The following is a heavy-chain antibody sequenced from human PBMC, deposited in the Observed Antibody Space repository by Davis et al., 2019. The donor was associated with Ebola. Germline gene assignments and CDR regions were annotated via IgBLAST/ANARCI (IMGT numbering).Heavy chain of an antibody. Sequence: GESLKISCAASGFTFSSYPMSWVRQAPGKGLEWVSAISGSGGRTFYLDSVKGRFTISRDNSKNTLYLQMNSLRVEDTAVYYCASLAVAGPFDPWGQGTLVTVSS. CDR1: GFTFSSYP. CDR2: ISGSGGRT. CDR3: ASLAVAGPFDP. J-gene: IGHJ5*02. D-gene: IGHD6-19*01. V-gene: IGHV3-23*01.